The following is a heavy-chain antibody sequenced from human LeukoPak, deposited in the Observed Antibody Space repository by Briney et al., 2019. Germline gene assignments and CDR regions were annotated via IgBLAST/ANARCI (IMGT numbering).Heavy chain of an antibody. CDR1: GFTFSRYW. V-gene: IGHV3-7*03. Sequence: GGSLRLSCSASGFTFSRYWMSWVRQAPRKGLEWVANIKQDGSETYYVDSMKGRFTISRDNAKNSLYLQMNSLRAEDTAVYYCARDKGDYDTSGSLFIFGGQGTLVTVSS. CDR3: ARDKGDYDTSGSLFIF. D-gene: IGHD3-22*01. J-gene: IGHJ4*02. CDR2: IKQDGSET.